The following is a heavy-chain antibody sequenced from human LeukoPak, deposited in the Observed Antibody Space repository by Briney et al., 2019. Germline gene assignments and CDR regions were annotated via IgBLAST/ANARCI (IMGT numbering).Heavy chain of an antibody. CDR3: ARHSPSYSRIDY. Sequence: SETLSLTCAVYGGSFSGYYWSWIRLPAGKGLEWIGRIYFSGSTSYNPSLKSRVTISADTSKNQFSLKLNSVTAADTAVYYCARHSPSYSRIDYWGQGTLVTVSS. CDR2: IYFSGST. J-gene: IGHJ4*02. V-gene: IGHV4-59*10. D-gene: IGHD4-11*01. CDR1: GGSFSGYY.